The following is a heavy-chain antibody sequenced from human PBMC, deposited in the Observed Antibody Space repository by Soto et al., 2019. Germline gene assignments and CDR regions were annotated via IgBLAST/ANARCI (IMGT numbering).Heavy chain of an antibody. V-gene: IGHV4-30-4*01. J-gene: IGHJ4*02. CDR2: IYNSGST. CDR3: ARGPSGDKVDY. Sequence: QVQLQESGPGVVEPSQTLSLTCTVSGGSINNDGYFWSWIRQPPGSGLEWIGHIYNSGSTYSNPSLKSRLTISVDTSKNQFSLKLSSVTAVDTAVYYCARGPSGDKVDYWGPGTLVTVSS. D-gene: IGHD1-26*01. CDR1: GGSINNDGYF.